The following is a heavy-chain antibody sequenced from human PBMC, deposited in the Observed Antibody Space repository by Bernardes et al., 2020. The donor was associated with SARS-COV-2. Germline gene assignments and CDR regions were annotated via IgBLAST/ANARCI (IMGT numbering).Heavy chain of an antibody. J-gene: IGHJ6*02. Sequence: SETLSLTCTVSGDSTRSGGYYWTWVRQHPGRGLEWIGYIYYTGSTYYNPSLKSRVIISVDTSKNQFSLKLSSVTAADTAVYYCARTPSGYGSRIAVAVMDVWGQGTTVTVSS. CDR3: ARTPSGYGSRIAVAVMDV. CDR2: IYYTGST. CDR1: GDSTRSGGYY. V-gene: IGHV4-31*03. D-gene: IGHD6-19*01.